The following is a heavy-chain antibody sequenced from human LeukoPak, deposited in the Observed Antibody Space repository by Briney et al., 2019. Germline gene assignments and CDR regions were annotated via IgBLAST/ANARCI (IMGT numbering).Heavy chain of an antibody. V-gene: IGHV1-18*01. CDR1: DTFTSYG. D-gene: IGHD3-9*01. CDR2: ISAYNGNT. J-gene: IGHJ6*03. CDR3: ARATSSVLRYFDWLPHYYYYMDV. Sequence: ASVKVSCKASDTFTSYGISWVRQAPGQGLEWMGWISAYNGNTNYAQKLQGRVTMTTDTSTSTAYMELRSLRSDDTAVYYCARATSSVLRYFDWLPHYYYYMDVWGKGTTVTISS.